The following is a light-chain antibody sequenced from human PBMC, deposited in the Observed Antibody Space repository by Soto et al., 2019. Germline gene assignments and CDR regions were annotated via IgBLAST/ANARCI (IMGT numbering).Light chain of an antibody. Sequence: DIQMTQSPSSLSASVGDRVTITCQASQDIRKYLSWYQQKPGRAPKLLIYGASNLETGVPSRFSGSGYGSDFTFTISSLQPEDVATYYGQHYDHRPPFTFGPGTKVAVK. CDR3: QHYDHRPPFT. J-gene: IGKJ3*01. V-gene: IGKV1-33*01. CDR1: QDIRKY. CDR2: GAS.